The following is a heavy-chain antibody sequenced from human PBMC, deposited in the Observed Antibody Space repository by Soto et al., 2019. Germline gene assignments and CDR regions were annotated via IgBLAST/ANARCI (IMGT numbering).Heavy chain of an antibody. Sequence: PGGSLRLSCAASGFTFSSYGMHWVRQAPGKGLEWVAVIWYDGSNKYYADSVKGRFTISRDNSKNTLYLQMNSLRAEDTAVYSCAKDEGFYASGPFDYWGQGALVTVSS. D-gene: IGHD3-10*01. CDR1: GFTFSSYG. J-gene: IGHJ4*02. V-gene: IGHV3-33*06. CDR2: IWYDGSNK. CDR3: AKDEGFYASGPFDY.